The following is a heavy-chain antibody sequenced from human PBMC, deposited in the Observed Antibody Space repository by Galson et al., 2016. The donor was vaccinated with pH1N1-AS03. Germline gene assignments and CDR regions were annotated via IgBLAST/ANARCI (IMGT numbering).Heavy chain of an antibody. CDR2: ITYDGTTK. Sequence: SLRLSCAASGFAFSSYGMHWVRQAPGKGLEWVALITYDGTTKFYAGSLKGRFNISRDNSKNTLYLQMNSPRAEDTAIYYCAREDRNFDYWGQGTLSPSPQ. D-gene: IGHD1-14*01. J-gene: IGHJ4*02. V-gene: IGHV3-30*03. CDR1: GFAFSSYG. CDR3: AREDRNFDY.